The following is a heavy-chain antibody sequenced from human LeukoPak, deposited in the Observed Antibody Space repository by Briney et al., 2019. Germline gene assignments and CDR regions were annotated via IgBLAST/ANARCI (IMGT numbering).Heavy chain of an antibody. Sequence: SETLSLTCTVSGGSISGYFWSWIRQPPGQGLEWIGYIYSTGTTNYSPSLKSRVTISVDSSKNQFSLKLSSVTAADTAVYYCARQNCSGGSCLGYYFDYWGQGTLVTVSS. CDR1: GGSISGYF. CDR2: IYSTGTT. CDR3: ARQNCSGGSCLGYYFDY. J-gene: IGHJ4*02. V-gene: IGHV4-59*08. D-gene: IGHD2-15*01.